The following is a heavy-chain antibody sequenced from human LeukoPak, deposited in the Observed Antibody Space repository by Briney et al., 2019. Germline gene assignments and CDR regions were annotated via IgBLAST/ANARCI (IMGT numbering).Heavy chain of an antibody. J-gene: IGHJ4*02. CDR2: ISGSGDST. Sequence: GGSLRLSCAASGFTFSSYAMSWVRQAPGKGLEWVSAISGSGDSTYYADSVKGRFTISRDNSKNTLYLQMNSLGAEDTAVYYCAKDTSSLSFPLDYWGQGTLVTVSS. V-gene: IGHV3-23*01. CDR3: AKDTSSLSFPLDY. D-gene: IGHD2-2*01. CDR1: GFTFSSYA.